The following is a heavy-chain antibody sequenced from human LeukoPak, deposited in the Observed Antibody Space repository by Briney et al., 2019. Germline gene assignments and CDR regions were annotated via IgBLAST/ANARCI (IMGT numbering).Heavy chain of an antibody. D-gene: IGHD2-21*01. CDR1: GFTFSDYY. V-gene: IGHV3-11*05. CDR3: AKAGGDFDY. CDR2: ISPSGRHT. J-gene: IGHJ4*02. Sequence: PGGSLRLSCAASGFTFSDYYMSWIRQAPGKGLEWVSYISPSGRHTNYADSVKGRFTISRDNAKNSLYLQMNSLRAEDTAVYYCAKAGGDFDYWGQGTLVTVSS.